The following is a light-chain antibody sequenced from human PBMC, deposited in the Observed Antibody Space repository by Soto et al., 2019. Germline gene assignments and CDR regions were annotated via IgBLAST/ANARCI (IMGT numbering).Light chain of an antibody. J-gene: IGKJ1*01. CDR1: QSVSSS. CDR3: QQYNNWPPAWT. CDR2: EAS. V-gene: IGKV3-15*01. Sequence: IVITQSPATLSVSPGDRATLSCRASQSVSSSLAWYQQKPGQSPRLLIYEASTRATGIPARFSGSGSGTEFTLSISSLQSEDFAVYYCQQYNNWPPAWTFGQGTTVEIK.